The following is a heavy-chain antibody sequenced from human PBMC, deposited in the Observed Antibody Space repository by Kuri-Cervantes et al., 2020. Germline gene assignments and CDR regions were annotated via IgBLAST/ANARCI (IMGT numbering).Heavy chain of an antibody. CDR2: IYYSGST. Sequence: SETLALTCTVSGGSISSYCWSWIRQPPGKGLEWIGYIYYSGSTNYNPSLKSRVTISVDTSKNQFSLKLSSVTAADTAVYYCARDGGYATRSWFDPWGQGTLVTVSS. CDR3: ARDGGYATRSWFDP. CDR1: GGSISSYC. J-gene: IGHJ5*02. V-gene: IGHV4-59*01. D-gene: IGHD2-8*01.